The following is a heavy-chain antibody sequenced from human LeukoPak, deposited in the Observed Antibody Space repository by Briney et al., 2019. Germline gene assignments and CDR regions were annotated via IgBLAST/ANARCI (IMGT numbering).Heavy chain of an antibody. V-gene: IGHV3-13*01. Sequence: GGSLRLSCAASGFTFSSYDMHWVRQATGKGLEWVSAIGTAGDTYYPGSVKGRFTISRENAKNSLYLQMNSLRAGDTAVYYCARLPYDILTGYPYGMDVWGQGTTVTVSS. D-gene: IGHD3-9*01. CDR3: ARLPYDILTGYPYGMDV. CDR1: GFTFSSYD. CDR2: IGTAGDT. J-gene: IGHJ6*02.